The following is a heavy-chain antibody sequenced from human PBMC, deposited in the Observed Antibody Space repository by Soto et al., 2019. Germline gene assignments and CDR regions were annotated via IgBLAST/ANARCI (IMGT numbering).Heavy chain of an antibody. CDR2: IYYSGST. D-gene: IGHD4-17*01. Sequence: PSETLSLTCTVSGGSISSYYWSWIRQPPGKGLEWIGYIYYSGSTNYNPSLKSRVTISVDTSKNQFSLKLSSVTAADTAVYYCAILRPYGELAANLAYWGQGTLVTVSS. CDR1: GGSISSYY. CDR3: AILRPYGELAANLAY. V-gene: IGHV4-59*08. J-gene: IGHJ4*02.